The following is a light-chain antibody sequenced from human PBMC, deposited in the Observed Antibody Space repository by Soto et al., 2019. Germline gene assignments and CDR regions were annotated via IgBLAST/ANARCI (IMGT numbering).Light chain of an antibody. CDR2: AAS. CDR3: QQSYSSPPT. J-gene: IGKJ1*01. Sequence: IHMTLSPSYLSTPVDDSVIIACRTKHVSSNHLNWYQQKPGKAPKLLIFAASSLQSGVPSRFSGSRSGPDFTLTISSLQPEDFATYYCQQSYSSPPTFGQGTKV. V-gene: IGKV1-39*01. CDR1: HVSSNH.